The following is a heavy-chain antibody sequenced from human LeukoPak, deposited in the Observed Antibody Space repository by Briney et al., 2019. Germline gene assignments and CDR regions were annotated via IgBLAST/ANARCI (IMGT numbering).Heavy chain of an antibody. D-gene: IGHD6-19*01. CDR1: GFTFSSCA. CDR2: ISGSGGST. J-gene: IGHJ4*02. V-gene: IGHV3-23*01. CDR3: ATSLISIAVAGTSDY. Sequence: PGGSLRLSCAASGFTFSSCAMSWVRQAPGKGLEWVSAISGSGGSTYYADSVKGRFTISRDNSKNTLYLQMNSLRAEDTAVYYCATSLISIAVAGTSDYWGQGTLVTVSS.